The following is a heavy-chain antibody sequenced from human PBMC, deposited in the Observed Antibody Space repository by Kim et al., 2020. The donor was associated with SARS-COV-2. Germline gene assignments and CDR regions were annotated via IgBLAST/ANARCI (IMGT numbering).Heavy chain of an antibody. Sequence: NYNPSLKSRVTISVDTSKNQFSLKLSSVTAADTAVYYCARSQGGYSYFDYWGQGTLVTVSS. V-gene: IGHV4-4*09. D-gene: IGHD3-22*01. CDR3: ARSQGGYSYFDY. J-gene: IGHJ4*02.